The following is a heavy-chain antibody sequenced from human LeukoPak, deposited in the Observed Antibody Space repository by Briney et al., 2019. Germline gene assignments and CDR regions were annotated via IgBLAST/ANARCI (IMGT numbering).Heavy chain of an antibody. CDR3: ARTPKTPYSSSWFSYYFDY. Sequence: SVTVSCTASGGTFSSYAISWVRQAPGQGLEWMGGIIPIFGTANYAQKFQGRVTITTDESTSTAYMELSSLRSEDTAVYYCARTPKTPYSSSWFSYYFDYWGQGTLVTVSS. CDR2: IIPIFGTA. D-gene: IGHD6-13*01. CDR1: GGTFSSYA. V-gene: IGHV1-69*05. J-gene: IGHJ4*02.